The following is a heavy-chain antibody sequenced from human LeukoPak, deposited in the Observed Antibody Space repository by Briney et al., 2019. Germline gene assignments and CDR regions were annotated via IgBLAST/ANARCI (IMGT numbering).Heavy chain of an antibody. J-gene: IGHJ4*02. CDR1: GCTFTSYG. CDR2: ISAYNGNT. D-gene: IGHD1-14*01. Sequence: ASVKVSCKASGCTFTSYGISWVRQAPGQGLEWMGWISAYNGNTNYAQKLQGRVTMTTDTSTSTAYMELRSLGSDDTAVYYCARASRGIQPNDYWGQGTLVTVSS. CDR3: ARASRGIQPNDY. V-gene: IGHV1-18*01.